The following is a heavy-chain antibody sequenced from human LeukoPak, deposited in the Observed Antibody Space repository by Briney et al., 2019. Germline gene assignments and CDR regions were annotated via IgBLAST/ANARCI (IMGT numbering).Heavy chain of an antibody. CDR2: IRYDVSNK. CDR1: GLTFSSYG. CDR3: AKVKTGIAGYFDY. J-gene: IGHJ4*02. Sequence: PGGSLRLSCAASGLTFSSYGMHWVRQAPGKGLEWVAFIRYDVSNKYYADSVKGRFTISRDNSKNTLYLQMNSLRVEDTAVYYCAKVKTGIAGYFDYWGQGTLVTVS. V-gene: IGHV3-30*02. D-gene: IGHD6-13*01.